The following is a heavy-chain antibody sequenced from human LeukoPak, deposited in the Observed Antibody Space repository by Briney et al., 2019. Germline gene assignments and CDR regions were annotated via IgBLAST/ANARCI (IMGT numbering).Heavy chain of an antibody. CDR3: ARDLSSSTSCYSY. J-gene: IGHJ4*02. Sequence: GGSLRLSCAASGFTFSSHSMNWVRQAPGKGLEWVSSISPSGNYIYYADSLEGRFTISRDNAKNSLYLQMNSLRAEDTAVYYWARDLSSSTSCYSYWGQGTLVTVSS. CDR1: GFTFSSHS. V-gene: IGHV3-21*01. CDR2: ISPSGNYI. D-gene: IGHD2-2*01.